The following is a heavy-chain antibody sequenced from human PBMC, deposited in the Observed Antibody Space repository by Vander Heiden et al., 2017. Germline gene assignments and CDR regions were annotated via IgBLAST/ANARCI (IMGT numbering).Heavy chain of an antibody. CDR1: GFTFSSYS. Sequence: EVQLVESGGGLVKPGGSLRLSCAASGFTFSSYSMNWVRQAPGKGLEWVSSISSSSSYIYYSDSVKGRFTISRDNAKNSLYLQMNSLRAEDTAGYYCAREGRYQPFDPWGQGTLVTVSS. D-gene: IGHD2-2*01. J-gene: IGHJ5*02. CDR2: ISSSSSYI. V-gene: IGHV3-21*01. CDR3: AREGRYQPFDP.